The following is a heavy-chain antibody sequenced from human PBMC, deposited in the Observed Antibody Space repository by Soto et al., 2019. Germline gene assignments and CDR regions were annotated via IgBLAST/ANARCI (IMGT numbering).Heavy chain of an antibody. V-gene: IGHV1-69*06. CDR1: GGTFSSYA. D-gene: IGHD3-16*01. Sequence: GASVKVSCKDSGGTFSSYAISWVRQAPGQGLEWMGGIIPIFGTANYAQKFQGRVTITADKSTSTDYMELSSLRSEDTAVYYCAAPWGVEKFYYYYYGIDVWGQGTTVTVSS. CDR3: AAPWGVEKFYYYYYGIDV. CDR2: IIPIFGTA. J-gene: IGHJ6*02.